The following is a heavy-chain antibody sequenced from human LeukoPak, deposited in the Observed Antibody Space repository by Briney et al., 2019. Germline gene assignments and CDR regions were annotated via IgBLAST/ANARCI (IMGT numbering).Heavy chain of an antibody. D-gene: IGHD1-26*01. CDR2: ISTYNGDT. CDR1: GYTFTDYG. J-gene: IGHJ4*02. V-gene: IGHV1-18*01. Sequence: ASVKVSCKASGYTFTDYGISWVRQAPGQGLEWMGWISTYNGDTNFAQKFQGRVTMTTDTSTNTAYMELRSLTPDDTAVYYCARGSYYDYWGQGTLVTVSS. CDR3: ARGSYYDY.